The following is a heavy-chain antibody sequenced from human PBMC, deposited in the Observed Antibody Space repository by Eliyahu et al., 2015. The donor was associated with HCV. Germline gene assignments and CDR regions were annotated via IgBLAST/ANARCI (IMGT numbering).Heavy chain of an antibody. CDR2: IHYSGST. Sequence: QVQLQESGPGLVKPSETLSLTCTVSGXSISTYYWSWIRQPPGKGLEWIGYIHYSGSTNYNPPLKSRVTMSVDTSKXQFSLKLSSVTAADTAVYYCSSGGGGIAVAGTGGWFDPWGQGTLVTVSS. J-gene: IGHJ5*02. V-gene: IGHV4-59*01. CDR3: SSGGGGIAVAGTGGWFDP. CDR1: GXSISTYY. D-gene: IGHD6-19*01.